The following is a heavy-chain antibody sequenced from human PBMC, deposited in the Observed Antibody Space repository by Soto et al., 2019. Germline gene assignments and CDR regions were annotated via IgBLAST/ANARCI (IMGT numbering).Heavy chain of an antibody. CDR1: GFTFSSYF. CDR3: ARAATLWFGGSDY. D-gene: IGHD3-10*01. V-gene: IGHV3-21*01. Sequence: EVQLVESGGGLVKPGGSLRLSCAASGFTFSSYFMNWVRQAPGKGLEWVSPISTSSSYIYYADSVKGRLTISRDNAKNSLYLQMNSLRAADTAVYYCARAATLWFGGSDYWGQGTLVTVSS. CDR2: ISTSSSYI. J-gene: IGHJ4*02.